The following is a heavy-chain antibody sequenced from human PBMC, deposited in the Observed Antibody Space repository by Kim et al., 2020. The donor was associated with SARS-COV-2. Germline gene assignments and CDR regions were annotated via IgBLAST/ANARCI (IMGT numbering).Heavy chain of an antibody. Sequence: GGSLRLSCAASGFTFDDYAMHWVRQAPGKGLEWVSGISWNSGSIGYADSVKGRFTISRDNAKNSLYLQMNSLRAEDTALYYCAKDISGTTVVTGFDYWGQGTLVTVSS. CDR2: ISWNSGSI. D-gene: IGHD4-17*01. CDR3: AKDISGTTVVTGFDY. J-gene: IGHJ4*02. CDR1: GFTFDDYA. V-gene: IGHV3-9*01.